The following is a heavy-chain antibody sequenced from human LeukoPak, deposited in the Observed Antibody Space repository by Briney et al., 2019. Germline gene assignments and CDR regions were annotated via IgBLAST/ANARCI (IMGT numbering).Heavy chain of an antibody. CDR3: ARVRGYSGYDSPFDY. CDR1: GGSVSSGSYY. D-gene: IGHD5-12*01. Sequence: SETLSLTCTVSGGSVSSGSYYWSWIRQPPGKGLEWIGYIYYSGSTNYNPSLKSRVTISVDTSKNQFSLKLSSVTAADTAVYCCARVRGYSGYDSPFDYWGQGTLVTVSS. CDR2: IYYSGST. V-gene: IGHV4-61*01. J-gene: IGHJ4*02.